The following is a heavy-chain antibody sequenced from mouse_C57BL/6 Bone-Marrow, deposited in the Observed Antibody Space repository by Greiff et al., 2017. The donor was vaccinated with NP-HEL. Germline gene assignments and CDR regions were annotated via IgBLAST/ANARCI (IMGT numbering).Heavy chain of an antibody. V-gene: IGHV1-80*01. CDR1: GYAFTSYW. D-gene: IGHD3-3*01. CDR3: GIGAY. Sequence: QVQLQQSGAELVKPGASVKISCKASGYAFTSYWMNWVKQRPGKGLEWIGQIYPGDGDTNSNGKFKDKASLTADKSSSTAYMQLSGLTSGDSAVYFCGIGAYWGQGTLVTVSA. J-gene: IGHJ3*01. CDR2: IYPGDGDT.